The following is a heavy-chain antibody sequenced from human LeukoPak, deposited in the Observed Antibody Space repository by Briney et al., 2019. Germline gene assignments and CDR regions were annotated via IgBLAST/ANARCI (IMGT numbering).Heavy chain of an antibody. CDR3: ARGVYQEGGIHYYYYMDV. Sequence: GASVKVSCKASGYTFTSYGISWVRQAPGQGLEWMGWISAYNGNTNYAQKLQGRVTMTTDTSTSTAYMELRSLRSDDTAVYYCARGVYQEGGIHYYYYMDVGGRGTTVIVSS. V-gene: IGHV1-18*01. CDR2: ISAYNGNT. D-gene: IGHD2-8*01. J-gene: IGHJ6*03. CDR1: GYTFTSYG.